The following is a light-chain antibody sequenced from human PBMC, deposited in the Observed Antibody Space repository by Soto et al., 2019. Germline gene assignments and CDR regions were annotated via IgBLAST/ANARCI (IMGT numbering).Light chain of an antibody. J-gene: IGKJ1*01. CDR1: QSIRRW. CDR3: QQYNSYSPAT. Sequence: DIQMTQSPSMLSASVGDRVTIACRASQSIRRWLAWYQQKPGKAPKLLIFDASTLESGVPSRFSGRGSETEFTLTISSLQPDDFATYYCQQYNSYSPATFCQGTKVDIK. CDR2: DAS. V-gene: IGKV1-5*01.